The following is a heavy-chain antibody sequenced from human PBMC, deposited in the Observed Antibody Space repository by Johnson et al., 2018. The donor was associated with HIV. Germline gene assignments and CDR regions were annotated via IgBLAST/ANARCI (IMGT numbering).Heavy chain of an antibody. Sequence: QVQLVESGGGLVQPGGSLRLSCAASGFTFSSYAMHWVRQAPGKGLEWVAVISYDGSNKYYADSVKGRFTISRDNSKNTLYLQMNSLRAEDTSVYYCARDLGYWSSTSCYLSAFDIWGQGTMVTVSS. J-gene: IGHJ3*02. CDR2: ISYDGSNK. V-gene: IGHV3-30-3*01. CDR3: ARDLGYWSSTSCYLSAFDI. CDR1: GFTFSSYA. D-gene: IGHD2-2*01.